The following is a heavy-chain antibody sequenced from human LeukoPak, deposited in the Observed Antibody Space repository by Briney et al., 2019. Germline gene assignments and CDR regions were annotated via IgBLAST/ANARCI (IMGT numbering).Heavy chain of an antibody. J-gene: IGHJ4*02. CDR3: ASSYCSSTSCYMGGGGTYYFDY. CDR2: IIPIFGIA. Sequence: SVKVSCKASGGTFSSYAISWVRQAPGQGLEWMGRIIPIFGIANYAQKFRGRVTITADKSTSTAYMELSSLRSEDTAVYYCASSYCSSTSCYMGGGGTYYFDYWGQGTLVTVSS. CDR1: GGTFSSYA. D-gene: IGHD2-2*02. V-gene: IGHV1-69*04.